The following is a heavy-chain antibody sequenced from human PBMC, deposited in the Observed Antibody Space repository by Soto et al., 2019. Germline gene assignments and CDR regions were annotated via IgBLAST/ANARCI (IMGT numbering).Heavy chain of an antibody. CDR3: ASRSRGYSYGYDGMDV. CDR1: GGSVSSGSYY. CDR2: IYYSGST. D-gene: IGHD5-18*01. Sequence: SETLSLTCTVSGGSVSSGSYYWSWIRQPPGKGLEWIGYIYYSGSTNYNPSLKSRVTISVDTSKNQFSLKLSSVTAADTAVYYCASRSRGYSYGYDGMDVWGQGTTVTVSS. V-gene: IGHV4-61*01. J-gene: IGHJ6*02.